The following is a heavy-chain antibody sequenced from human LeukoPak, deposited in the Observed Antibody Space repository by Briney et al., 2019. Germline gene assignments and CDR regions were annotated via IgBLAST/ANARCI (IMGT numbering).Heavy chain of an antibody. V-gene: IGHV3-21*01. CDR2: ITSSSTSI. J-gene: IGHJ4*02. CDR3: ARVTAGTYYKGLGSFDS. D-gene: IGHD1-26*01. Sequence: GGSLRLSCAASGFAFSTYSMNWVRQAPGKGLEWVSSITSSSTSICYADSVKGRFTISRDNAKSSLCLQMNSLRAEDTAVYYCARVTAGTYYKGLGSFDSWGQGAQVTVSS. CDR1: GFAFSTYS.